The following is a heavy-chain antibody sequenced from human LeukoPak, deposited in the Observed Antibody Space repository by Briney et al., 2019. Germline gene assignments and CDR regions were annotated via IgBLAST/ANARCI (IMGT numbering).Heavy chain of an antibody. D-gene: IGHD3-22*01. J-gene: IGHJ4*02. CDR2: IYTRGST. V-gene: IGHV4-4*07. Sequence: SETLSLTCTVSGGSISIYYWSWIRQPAGKGLEWIGRIYTRGSTNYNPSLKSRVTMSVDTSKNQFSLKLSSVTAADTAVYYCAGEGHYYDSSGYYYGGEDYWGQGTLVTVSS. CDR1: GGSISIYY. CDR3: AGEGHYYDSSGYYYGGEDY.